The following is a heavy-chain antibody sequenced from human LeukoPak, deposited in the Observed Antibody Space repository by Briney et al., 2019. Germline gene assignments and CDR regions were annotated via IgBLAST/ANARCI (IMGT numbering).Heavy chain of an antibody. CDR3: ARDKGLDY. CDR2: IYSGGST. J-gene: IGHJ4*02. Sequence: YPGGSLRLSCAASGFTFSSYSMNWVRQAPGKGLEWVSVIYSGGSTYYADSVKGRFTISRDNSKNTLYLQMNSLRAEDTAVYYCARDKGLDYWGQGTLVTVSS. CDR1: GFTFSSYS. V-gene: IGHV3-66*01.